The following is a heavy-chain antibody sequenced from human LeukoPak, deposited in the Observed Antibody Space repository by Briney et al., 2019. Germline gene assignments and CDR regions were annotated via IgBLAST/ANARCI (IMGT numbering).Heavy chain of an antibody. Sequence: PGGSLRLSCAASGFTVSSNYMSWVRQAPGKGLEWVSVIYSGGSTYYADSVKGRFTISRDNSKNTLYLQMNSLRAEDTAVYYCARVYYYGSGFFSYYYMDVWGKGTTVTISS. V-gene: IGHV3-53*01. J-gene: IGHJ6*03. D-gene: IGHD3-10*01. CDR2: IYSGGST. CDR1: GFTVSSNY. CDR3: ARVYYYGSGFFSYYYMDV.